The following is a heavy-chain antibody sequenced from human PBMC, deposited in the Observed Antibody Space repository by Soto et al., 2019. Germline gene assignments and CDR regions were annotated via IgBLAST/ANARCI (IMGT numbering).Heavy chain of an antibody. V-gene: IGHV3-30*18. Sequence: QVQLVESGGGVVQPGRSLRLSCAASGFTFSSYGMHWVRQAPGKGLEWVAVISYDGSNKYYADSVKGRFTISRDNSKNTRYLQMNSLRAEDTAVYYCAKGVAAAGTIWPPFDYWGQGTLVTVSS. J-gene: IGHJ4*02. D-gene: IGHD6-13*01. CDR3: AKGVAAAGTIWPPFDY. CDR2: ISYDGSNK. CDR1: GFTFSSYG.